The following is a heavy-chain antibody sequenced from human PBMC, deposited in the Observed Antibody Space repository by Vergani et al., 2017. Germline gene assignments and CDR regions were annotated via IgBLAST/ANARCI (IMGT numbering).Heavy chain of an antibody. D-gene: IGHD3-10*01. V-gene: IGHV1-69*13. J-gene: IGHJ4*02. CDR1: GGTFSTSA. CDR2: IIPKFHIP. Sequence: QVQLVQSGAEVKKPGSSVKVSCKASGGTFSTSAITWVRQAPGQGLEWVGRIIPKFHIPLYAHKFQGRVTISADAATRTAYLELNSLRSEDTAVYFCASTVGSGPLYYFAHWGQGTLITVSS. CDR3: ASTVGSGPLYYFAH.